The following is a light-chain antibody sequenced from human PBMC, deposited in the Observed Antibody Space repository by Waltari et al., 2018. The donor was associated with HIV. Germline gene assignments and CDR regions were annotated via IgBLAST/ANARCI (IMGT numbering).Light chain of an antibody. Sequence: SVLTQPPSVSGAPGQRVTISCTGSSSNIGAGYDVPWYQQVPGTAPKLLIYGNNNRPSGVPDRFSASKSGASPSLAITGLQAEDEADYYCQSYDSSLTGSVFGGGTKLTVL. CDR3: QSYDSSLTGSV. V-gene: IGLV1-40*01. CDR1: SSNIGAGYD. CDR2: GNN. J-gene: IGLJ2*01.